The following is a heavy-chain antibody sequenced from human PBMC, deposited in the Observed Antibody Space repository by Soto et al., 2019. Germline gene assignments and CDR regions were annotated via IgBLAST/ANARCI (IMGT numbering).Heavy chain of an antibody. Sequence: PSQTLSLTCAISGDSVSSNSAAWSWVRQSPSRGLEWLGRTYYRSMWFYDYAGSVKGRITINPDTSKNQFSLKLNSVTPDDTAVYYCAGDNSSWPYFDYWGQGNLVTVSS. CDR2: TYYRSMWFY. V-gene: IGHV6-1*01. CDR3: AGDNSSWPYFDY. CDR1: GDSVSSNSAA. D-gene: IGHD6-13*01. J-gene: IGHJ4*02.